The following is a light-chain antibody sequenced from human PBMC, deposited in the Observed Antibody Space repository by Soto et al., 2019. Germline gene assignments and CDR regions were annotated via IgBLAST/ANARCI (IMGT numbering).Light chain of an antibody. J-gene: IGKJ5*01. CDR3: QQRRSWPIT. CDR2: DAS. CDR1: QSLNIY. Sequence: EIVLTQSPATLSLSPGERATLSCRASQSLNIYLAWYQQKPGQAPRLLIYDASNMATVIPARFSGSGSETDFTLTIRSLEPDDFAVYYCQQRRSWPITFGQGTRREIQ. V-gene: IGKV3-11*01.